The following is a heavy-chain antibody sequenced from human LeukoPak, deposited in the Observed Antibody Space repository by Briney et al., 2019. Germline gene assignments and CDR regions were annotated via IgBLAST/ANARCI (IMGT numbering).Heavy chain of an antibody. CDR2: INPSGGST. CDR3: ARDMRSGRGAFDI. Sequence: ASVKVSYKASGYTFTSYYMHWVRQAPGQGLEWMGIINPSGGSTSYAQKSQGRVTMTRDTSTSTVYMELSSLRSEDTAVYYCARDMRSGRGAFDIWGQGTMVTVSS. J-gene: IGHJ3*02. D-gene: IGHD6-19*01. V-gene: IGHV1-46*01. CDR1: GYTFTSYY.